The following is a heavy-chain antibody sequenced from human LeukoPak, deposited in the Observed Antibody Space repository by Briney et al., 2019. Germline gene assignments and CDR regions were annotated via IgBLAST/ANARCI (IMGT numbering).Heavy chain of an antibody. J-gene: IGHJ6*02. Sequence: GASVKVSCKASGYTFTSYYMHWVRQAPRQGLEWMGIINPSGGSTSYAQKFQGRVTMTRDTSTSTVYMELSSLRSEDTAVYYCARGPGYSYGFGYYYYYGMDVWGQGTTVTVSS. D-gene: IGHD5-18*01. CDR3: ARGPGYSYGFGYYYYYGMDV. V-gene: IGHV1-46*01. CDR2: INPSGGST. CDR1: GYTFTSYY.